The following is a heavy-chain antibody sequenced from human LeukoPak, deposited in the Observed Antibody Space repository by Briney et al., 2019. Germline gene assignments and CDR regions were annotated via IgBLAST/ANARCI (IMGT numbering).Heavy chain of an antibody. CDR1: GYSFTDFY. V-gene: IGHV1-46*01. CDR3: AREGGVGEARFGELLSYYYGMDV. CDR2: INPRGGRT. Sequence: ASVKVSCKASGYSFTDFYMHWVRQAPGQGLEWMGTINPRGGRTSYVQKFQGRVTMTRDTSTSTVYMELSSLRSEDTAVYYCAREGGVGEARFGELLSYYYGMDVWGQGTTVTVSS. D-gene: IGHD3-10*01. J-gene: IGHJ6*02.